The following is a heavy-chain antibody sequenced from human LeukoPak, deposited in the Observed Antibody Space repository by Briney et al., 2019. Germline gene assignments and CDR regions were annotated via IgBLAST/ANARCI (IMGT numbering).Heavy chain of an antibody. CDR2: VDPRSGIT. V-gene: IGHV1-2*02. Sequence: GASVKVSCKASGYTFTDYYIHWVRRAPGQGLEWMGWVDPRSGITKCTQKFQGRVTMIRDTSINTVYVDLSGLTFDDTAVYYCATDNYGMLDYWGQGTLVTVSS. CDR1: GYTFTDYY. CDR3: ATDNYGMLDY. D-gene: IGHD3-9*01. J-gene: IGHJ4*02.